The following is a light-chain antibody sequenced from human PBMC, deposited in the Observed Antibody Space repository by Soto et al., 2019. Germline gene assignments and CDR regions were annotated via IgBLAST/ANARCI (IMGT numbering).Light chain of an antibody. Sequence: IVLTQSPATLSLSPGERSTLSCRASPSVSSYLAWYQQKPGQAPRLLIYDASNRSTGIPARFSGSGSGTDYTLTISSLEPDDFAVYYCQQRSDWPSTFGGGTKVQIK. CDR2: DAS. CDR3: QQRSDWPST. J-gene: IGKJ4*01. V-gene: IGKV3-11*01. CDR1: PSVSSY.